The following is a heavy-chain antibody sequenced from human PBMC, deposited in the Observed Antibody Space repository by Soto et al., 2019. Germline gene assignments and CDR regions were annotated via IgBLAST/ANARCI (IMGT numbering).Heavy chain of an antibody. D-gene: IGHD6-13*01. CDR3: ASSWGAAAGNNFDY. V-gene: IGHV1-69*02. CDR1: GGTFSSYT. J-gene: IGHJ4*02. CDR2: IIPILGIA. Sequence: ASVKVSCKASGGTFSSYTISWVRQAPGQGLEWMGRIIPILGIANYAQKFQGRVTITADKSTSTAYMELSSLRSEGTAVYYCASSWGAAAGNNFDYWGQGTLVTVSS.